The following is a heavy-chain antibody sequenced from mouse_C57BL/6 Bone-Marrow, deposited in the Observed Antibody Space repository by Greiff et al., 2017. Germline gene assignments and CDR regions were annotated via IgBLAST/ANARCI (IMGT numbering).Heavy chain of an antibody. D-gene: IGHD2-4*01. CDR1: GYTFTDYY. Sequence: VQLQQSGPELVKPGASVKISCKASGYTFTDYYMNWVKQSHGKSLEWIGDINPNNGGTSYKQKFKGKATLTVDKSSSTAYMELRSLTSDDSAVYYCAREGDYDGFYAMDYWGQGTSVTVSS. J-gene: IGHJ4*01. V-gene: IGHV1-26*01. CDR2: INPNNGGT. CDR3: AREGDYDGFYAMDY.